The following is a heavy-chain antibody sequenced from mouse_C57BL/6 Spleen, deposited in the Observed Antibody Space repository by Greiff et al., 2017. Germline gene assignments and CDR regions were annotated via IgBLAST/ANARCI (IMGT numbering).Heavy chain of an antibody. CDR2: IDPSDSYP. J-gene: IGHJ2*01. CDR1: GYTFTSYW. CDR3: ARDYYGSSPFDY. Sequence: QVQLQQPGAELVKPGASVKLTCKASGYTFTSYWMQWVKQRPGQGLEWIGEIDPSDSYPNYNQKVKGKATLTVDTSSSTAYMQLSSLTSEDSAVYYCARDYYGSSPFDYWGQGTTLTVSS. D-gene: IGHD1-1*01. V-gene: IGHV1-50*01.